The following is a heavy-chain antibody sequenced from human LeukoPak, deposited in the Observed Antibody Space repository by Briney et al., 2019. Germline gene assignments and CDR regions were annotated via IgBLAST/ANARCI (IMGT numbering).Heavy chain of an antibody. J-gene: IGHJ4*02. D-gene: IGHD2-2*02. CDR1: GFTFSSYA. V-gene: IGHV3-30*01. CDR2: ISYDGSNK. Sequence: GGSLRLSCAASGFTFSSYAMHWVRQAPGKGLEWVAVISYDGSNKYYADSVKGRFTISRDNSKNTLYLQMNSLRAEDTAVYYCARAGRTVVVPAAIPTSYWGQGTLVTVSS. CDR3: ARAGRTVVVPAAIPTSY.